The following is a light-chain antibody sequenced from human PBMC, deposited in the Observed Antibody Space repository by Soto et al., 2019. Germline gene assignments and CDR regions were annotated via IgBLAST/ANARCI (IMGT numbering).Light chain of an antibody. CDR1: QGISTF. Sequence: DIQMTQSPSSLSASVGDRVTITCRASQGISTFLNWYQHKPGKAPKLLIYAASSLQSGVPSRFSGIGSETDFTLTISSLQPEDFATYSCQQSYSPAWTFGQGTTVEIQ. J-gene: IGKJ1*01. V-gene: IGKV1-39*01. CDR3: QQSYSPAWT. CDR2: AAS.